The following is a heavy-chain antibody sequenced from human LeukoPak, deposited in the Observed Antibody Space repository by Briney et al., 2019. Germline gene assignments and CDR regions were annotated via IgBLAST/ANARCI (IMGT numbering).Heavy chain of an antibody. V-gene: IGHV4-39*07. CDR2: IYYSGST. Sequence: SETLSLTCTVSGGSISSSSYYWGWIRQPPGKGLEWIGSIYYSGSTNYNPSLKSRVTISVDTSKNQFSLKLSSVTAADTAVYYCASSKVKVDYYYMDVWGKGTTVTVSS. CDR1: GGSISSSSYY. J-gene: IGHJ6*03. D-gene: IGHD5-18*01. CDR3: ASSKVKVDYYYMDV.